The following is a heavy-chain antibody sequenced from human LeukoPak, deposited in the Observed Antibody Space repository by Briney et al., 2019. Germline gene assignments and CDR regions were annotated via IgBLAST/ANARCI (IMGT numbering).Heavy chain of an antibody. J-gene: IGHJ4*02. CDR2: IIPIFGTA. CDR1: GGTFSSYA. V-gene: IGHV1-69*13. CDR3: ARGRVEWPSLYYFDY. Sequence: SVKVSCKASGGTFSSYAISWVRQAPGQGLEWMGGIIPIFGTANYAQKFQGRVTITADESTSTAYMELSSLRSEDTAVYYCARGRVEWPSLYYFDYWGQGTLVTVSS. D-gene: IGHD3-3*01.